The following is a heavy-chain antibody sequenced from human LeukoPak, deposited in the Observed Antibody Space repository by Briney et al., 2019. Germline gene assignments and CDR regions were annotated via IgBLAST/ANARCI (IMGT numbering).Heavy chain of an antibody. V-gene: IGHV3-23*01. CDR2: ISGSGGST. D-gene: IGHD3-22*01. CDR3: AKDLGYYDSSGYKGPYFDY. J-gene: IGHJ4*02. CDR1: GFTFSSYA. Sequence: GGSLRLTCAASGFTFSSYAMSWVRQAPGKGLEWVSAISGSGGSTYYADSVKGRFTISRDNSKNTLYLQMNSLRAEDTAVYYCAKDLGYYDSSGYKGPYFDYWGQGTLVTVSS.